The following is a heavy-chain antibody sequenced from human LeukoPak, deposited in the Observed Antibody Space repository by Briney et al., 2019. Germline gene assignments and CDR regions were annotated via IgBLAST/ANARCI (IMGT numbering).Heavy chain of an antibody. Sequence: GESPKISCKGSGYSFTSYWIGWVRQMPGKGLEWMGIIYPGDSDTRYSPSLQGQVTISADKSISTAYLQWSSLKASDTAMYYCARLIGELSDAFDIWGQGTMVTVSS. J-gene: IGHJ3*02. CDR3: ARLIGELSDAFDI. D-gene: IGHD1-26*01. V-gene: IGHV5-51*01. CDR2: IYPGDSDT. CDR1: GYSFTSYW.